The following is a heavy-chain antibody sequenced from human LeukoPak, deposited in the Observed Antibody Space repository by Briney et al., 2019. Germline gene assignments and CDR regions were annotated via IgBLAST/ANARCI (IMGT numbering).Heavy chain of an antibody. J-gene: IGHJ4*02. V-gene: IGHV1-24*01. CDR1: GDTLTELS. D-gene: IGHD2-15*01. CDR3: AKPKSGSLLLRSDYFDY. CDR2: FDPEDGET. Sequence: ASVNVSCKVSGDTLTELSMHWVRQAPGKGLEWMGGFDPEDGETIYAQKFQGRVTMTEDTSTDTAYMELSSLRAEDTAVYYCAKPKSGSLLLRSDYFDYWGQGTLVTVPS.